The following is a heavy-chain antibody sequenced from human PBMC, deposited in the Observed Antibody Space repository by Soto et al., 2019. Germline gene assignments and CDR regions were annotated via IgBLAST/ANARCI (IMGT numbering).Heavy chain of an antibody. CDR1: GGSISSSNW. D-gene: IGHD3-10*01. CDR3: ARGVGSGIYYNQYNWFDP. V-gene: IGHV4-4*02. Sequence: SETLSLTCAVSGGSISSSNWWSWVRQPPGEGLEWIGEIYHSGNTNYNPSLKSRVTMAVDKSRNQFSLKLSSVTAADTAVYYCARGVGSGIYYNQYNWFDPWGQGTLVTVS. CDR2: IYHSGNT. J-gene: IGHJ5*02.